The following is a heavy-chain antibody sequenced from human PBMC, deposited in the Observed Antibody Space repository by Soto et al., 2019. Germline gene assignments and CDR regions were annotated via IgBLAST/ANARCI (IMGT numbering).Heavy chain of an antibody. D-gene: IGHD6-19*01. V-gene: IGHV3-7*03. J-gene: IGHJ5*02. CDR2: INKDGGEK. CDR3: ARDGGGSGCFS. Sequence: PGGSLRLSCAASGFSFSGYWMSWVRQAPGKGLEWVANINKDGGEKHYVDSVKGRFTISRDNAKNSLYLQVNSVRAEDTAVYYCARDGGGSGCFSWGLGTLVTVSS. CDR1: GFSFSGYW.